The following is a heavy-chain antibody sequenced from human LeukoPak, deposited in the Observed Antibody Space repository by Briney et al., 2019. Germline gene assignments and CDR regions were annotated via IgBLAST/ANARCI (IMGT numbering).Heavy chain of an antibody. CDR2: ISAYNGNT. Sequence: ASVKVSCKASGYTFTNYGISWVRQAPGQGLEWMGWISAYNGNTNYAQKVQGRVTMTADTPTSTAYMELRSLRSDDTAVYYCARDRGRELAGTFVDYWGQGTLVTVSS. CDR3: ARDRGRELAGTFVDY. V-gene: IGHV1-18*04. J-gene: IGHJ4*02. D-gene: IGHD5-24*01. CDR1: GYTFTNYG.